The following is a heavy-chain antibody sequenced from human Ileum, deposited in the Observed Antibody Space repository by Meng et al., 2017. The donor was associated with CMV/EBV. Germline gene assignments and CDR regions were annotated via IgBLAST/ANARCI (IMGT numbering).Heavy chain of an antibody. CDR3: AREQGYGSGSYFQGWFDP. J-gene: IGHJ5*02. CDR1: VGSLSGYY. V-gene: IGHV4-34*01. CDR2: INHSGST. Sequence: QVQLRQGAADWLKPSEPLSLTCPVHVGSLSGYYWSWIRQPPEKRLEWIGEINHSGSTSYNPSLQSRVTISLDTSKNQFSLKLSSVTAADTAVYYCAREQGYGSGSYFQGWFDPWGQGTLVTVSS. D-gene: IGHD3-10*01.